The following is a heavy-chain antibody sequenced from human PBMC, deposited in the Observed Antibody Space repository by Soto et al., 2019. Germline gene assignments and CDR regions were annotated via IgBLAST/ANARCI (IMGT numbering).Heavy chain of an antibody. CDR1: GYTFTSYY. CDR3: AREEKRGDWEWPKYSYGMAV. V-gene: IGHV1-46*01. D-gene: IGHD2-21*01. Sequence: ASVKVSCKASGYTFTSYYMHWVRQAPGQGLEWMGIINPSGGSTSYAQKFQGRVTMTRDTSTSTVYMELSSLRSEDTAVYYCAREEKRGDWEWPKYSYGMAVWGQGTTVTVSS. J-gene: IGHJ6*02. CDR2: INPSGGST.